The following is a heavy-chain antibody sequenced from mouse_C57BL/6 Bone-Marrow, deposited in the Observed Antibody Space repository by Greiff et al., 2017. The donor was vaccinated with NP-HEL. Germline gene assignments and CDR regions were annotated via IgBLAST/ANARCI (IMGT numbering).Heavy chain of an antibody. V-gene: IGHV1-61*01. CDR1: GYTFTSYW. Sequence: QVQLQQPGAELVRPGSSVKLSCKASGYTFTSYWMDWVKQRPGQGLEWIGNIYPYDSETHYNQKFKDKATLTVDKSSSTAYMQLSSLTSEDSAVYYCARGLGWPDYWGQGTTLTVSS. D-gene: IGHD4-1*01. J-gene: IGHJ2*01. CDR2: IYPYDSET. CDR3: ARGLGWPDY.